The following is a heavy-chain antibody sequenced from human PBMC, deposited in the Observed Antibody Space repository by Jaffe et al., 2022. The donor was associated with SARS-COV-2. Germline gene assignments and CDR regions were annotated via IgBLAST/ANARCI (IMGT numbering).Heavy chain of an antibody. J-gene: IGHJ6*02. CDR2: ISWDGGST. CDR3: AKDINSGRGYSGYDYYYYGMDV. D-gene: IGHD5-12*01. CDR1: GFTFDDYT. V-gene: IGHV3-43*01. Sequence: EVQLVESGGVVVQPGGSLRLSCAASGFTFDDYTMHWVRQAPGKGLEWVSLISWDGGSTYYADSVKGRFTISRDNSKNSLYLQMNSLRTEDTALYYCAKDINSGRGYSGYDYYYYGMDVWGQGTTVTVSS.